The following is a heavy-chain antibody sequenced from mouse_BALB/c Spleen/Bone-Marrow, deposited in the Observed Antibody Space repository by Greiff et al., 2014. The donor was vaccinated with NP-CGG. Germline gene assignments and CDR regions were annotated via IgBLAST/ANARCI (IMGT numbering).Heavy chain of an antibody. J-gene: IGHJ2*01. D-gene: IGHD1-1*01. CDR1: GYTFTDYY. CDR2: VNTNNGGT. Sequence: VQLKQSGPELVKPGASVKMSCKATGYTFTDYYMDWVKQSQGESFEWIGRVNTNNGGTSYNLKFKGKATLTVDKSSSTAYMELSSLTSEDSAVYYCARTNYGFSFDYWGPGTTLTVSS. CDR3: ARTNYGFSFDY. V-gene: IGHV1-19*01.